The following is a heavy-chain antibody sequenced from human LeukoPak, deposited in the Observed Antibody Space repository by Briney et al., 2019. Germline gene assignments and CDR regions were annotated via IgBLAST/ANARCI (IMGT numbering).Heavy chain of an antibody. Sequence: ASVKVSCKASGYTFTSYDINWVRQATGQGLEWMGWMNPNSGNTGYAQKFQGRVTMTRNTSISTAYMELSSLRFEDTAVYYCARPVGSSGYYYYYYGMDVWGQGTTVTVSS. CDR2: MNPNSGNT. CDR3: ARPVGSSGYYYYYYGMDV. J-gene: IGHJ6*02. CDR1: GYTFTSYD. V-gene: IGHV1-8*01. D-gene: IGHD3-22*01.